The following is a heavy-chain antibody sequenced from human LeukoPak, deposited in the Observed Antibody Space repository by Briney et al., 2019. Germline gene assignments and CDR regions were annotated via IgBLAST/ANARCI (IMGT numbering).Heavy chain of an antibody. V-gene: IGHV4-31*03. D-gene: IGHD3-22*01. CDR1: GGSISSDGYY. J-gene: IGHJ3*01. CDR2: IFHGGDT. CDR3: ARDGNWYYYDSSGNSHRRGAFDV. Sequence: SETLSLTCSVSGGSISSDGYYWSWIRQHPGKGLEWIGYIFHGGDTYYNPSLRSRVAISVDTSKNQFSLKLISVTAADTAVYYCARDGNWYYYDSSGNSHRRGAFDVWGQGTMVTVSS.